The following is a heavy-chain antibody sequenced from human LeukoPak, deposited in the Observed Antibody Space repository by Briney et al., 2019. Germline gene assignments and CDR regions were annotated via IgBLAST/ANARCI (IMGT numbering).Heavy chain of an antibody. V-gene: IGHV6-1*01. CDR1: GDSVSSNSAA. CDR2: TYYRSKWYN. CDR3: ARESYDYYDSSGRAYYFDY. Sequence: SQTSSLTWAISGDSVSSNSAAWNWIRQSPSRGLEWLGRTYYRSKWYNDYAVSVKSRITINPDTSKNQFSMLMNSVTAEDTAVYYCARESYDYYDSSGRAYYFDYWGQGTLVTVSS. D-gene: IGHD3-22*01. J-gene: IGHJ4*02.